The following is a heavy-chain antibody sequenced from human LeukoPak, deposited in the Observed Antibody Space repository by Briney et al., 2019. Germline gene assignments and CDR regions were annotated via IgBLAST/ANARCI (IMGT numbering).Heavy chain of an antibody. V-gene: IGHV4-34*01. CDR2: INHSGST. D-gene: IGHD2-15*01. CDR1: GGSFSGYY. Sequence: SETLSLTCAVYGGSFSGYYWSWIRQPPGKGLEWIGEINHSGSTNYNPSLKSRVTISVDTSKNQFSLKLSSVTAADTAVYYCARGSGRAMYFDYWGQGTLVTVSS. CDR3: ARGSGRAMYFDY. J-gene: IGHJ4*02.